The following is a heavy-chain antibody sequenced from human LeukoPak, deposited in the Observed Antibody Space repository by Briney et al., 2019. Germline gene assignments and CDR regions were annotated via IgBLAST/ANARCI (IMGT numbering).Heavy chain of an antibody. CDR1: GGSISSYY. D-gene: IGHD1-26*01. CDR3: ARGREGGKTPFDY. V-gene: IGHV4-59*01. J-gene: IGHJ4*02. Sequence: SETLSLTCTVSGGSISSYYWSWIRQPPGKGLEWIGYIYLSGSTNYNPSLKSRVTKSVDTSKNQVSLKLSSVTAADTAVYYCARGREGGKTPFDYWGQGTLVTVSS. CDR2: IYLSGST.